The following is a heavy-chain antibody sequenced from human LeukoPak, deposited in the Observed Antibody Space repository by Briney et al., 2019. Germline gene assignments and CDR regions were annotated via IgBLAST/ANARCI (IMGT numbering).Heavy chain of an antibody. V-gene: IGHV1-69*05. Sequence: SVKVSCKASGGTLSSYAISWVRQAPGQGLEWMGRIIPIFGTANYAQKFQGRVTITTDESTSTAYMELSSLRSEDTAVYYCAREAYSSSWYGYFQHWGQGTLVTVSS. J-gene: IGHJ1*01. CDR3: AREAYSSSWYGYFQH. CDR2: IIPIFGTA. D-gene: IGHD6-13*01. CDR1: GGTLSSYA.